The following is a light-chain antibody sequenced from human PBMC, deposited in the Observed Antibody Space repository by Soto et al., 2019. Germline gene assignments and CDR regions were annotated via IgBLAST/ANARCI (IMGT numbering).Light chain of an antibody. CDR1: QSVRSTY. V-gene: IGKV3-20*01. CDR3: QQYGNSPLT. CDR2: GAS. J-gene: IGKJ4*01. Sequence: EIVLTQSPGTLSLSPGERATLSCRASQSVRSTYLAWYQQKPGQAPRLLIYGASSRATGIPDRFSGSGSGSEFTLTISRLEPEDFAVYYCQQYGNSPLTFGGGTKVEIK.